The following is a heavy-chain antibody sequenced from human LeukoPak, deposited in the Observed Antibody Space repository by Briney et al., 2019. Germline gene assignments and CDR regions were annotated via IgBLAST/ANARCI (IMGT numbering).Heavy chain of an antibody. CDR1: GFTFRNYW. CDR3: ARGGNWGTFDS. Sequence: GGSLRLSCAASGFTFRNYWMQWVHQAPGKGLVWISRINNDGSSTIYADSVKGRFTISRDNGKNTLYLQMNSLRAEDTAVYYCARGGNWGTFDSWGQGTLLTVSS. J-gene: IGHJ4*02. V-gene: IGHV3-74*01. CDR2: INNDGSST. D-gene: IGHD7-27*01.